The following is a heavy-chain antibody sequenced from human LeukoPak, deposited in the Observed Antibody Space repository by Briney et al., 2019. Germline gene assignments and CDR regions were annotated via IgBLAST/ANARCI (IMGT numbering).Heavy chain of an antibody. CDR2: IYYSGST. CDR1: GGSISSSSYY. CDR3: AGVSTGGYSYAGYFDY. J-gene: IGHJ4*02. D-gene: IGHD5-18*01. Sequence: SETLSLTCTVSGGSISSSSYYWGWIRQPPGKGLEWIGSIYYSGSTYYNPSLKSRVTISVDTSKNQFSLKLSSVTAADTAVYYCAGVSTGGYSYAGYFDYWGQGTLVTVSS. V-gene: IGHV4-39*07.